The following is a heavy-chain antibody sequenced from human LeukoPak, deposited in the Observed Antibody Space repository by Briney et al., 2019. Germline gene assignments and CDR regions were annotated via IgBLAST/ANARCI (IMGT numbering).Heavy chain of an antibody. J-gene: IGHJ3*02. V-gene: IGHV3-30*03. D-gene: IGHD1-14*01. CDR1: GFSFSTYA. CDR3: AVTPEGLDI. CDR2: ISYDGTTK. Sequence: GGSLRLSCAASGFSFSTYAMHWVRQAPGKGLEWVADISYDGTTKYYADSVKGRFSISRDNSKNALDLQMNSLRAEDTAVYYCAVTPEGLDIWGQGTKVTVSS.